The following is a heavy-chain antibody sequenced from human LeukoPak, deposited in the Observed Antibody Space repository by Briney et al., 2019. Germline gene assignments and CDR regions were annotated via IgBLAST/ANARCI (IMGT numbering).Heavy chain of an antibody. CDR3: ARDLTVEMATMTFDL. J-gene: IGHJ4*02. Sequence: ASVKVSCKASGYTFTAYAMNWVRQAPGQGLEWMGWINTNTGHPTYAQGFTGRFVFSVDTSVTTAYLQISSLKTEDTAVYYCARDLTVEMATMTFDLWGQGTLVTVSS. CDR2: INTNTGHP. D-gene: IGHD5-24*01. V-gene: IGHV7-4-1*02. CDR1: GYTFTAYA.